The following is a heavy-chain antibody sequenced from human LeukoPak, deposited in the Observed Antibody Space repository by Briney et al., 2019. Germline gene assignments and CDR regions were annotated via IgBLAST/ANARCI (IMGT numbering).Heavy chain of an antibody. CDR1: GGSLSSYY. J-gene: IGHJ4*02. D-gene: IGHD6-13*01. V-gene: IGHV4-59*12. CDR2: IYYSGSA. Sequence: SETLSLTCTVSGGSLSSYYWSWIRQPPGKGLEWIGYIYYSGSAKYNPSLKSRVTMSPDTSKNQFSLKLTSVTAADTAVYYCASMVSAGGAYDYWGQGTLVTVSS. CDR3: ASMVSAGGAYDY.